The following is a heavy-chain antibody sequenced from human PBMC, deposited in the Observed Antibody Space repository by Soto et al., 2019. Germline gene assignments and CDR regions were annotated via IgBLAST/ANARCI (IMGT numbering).Heavy chain of an antibody. J-gene: IGHJ4*02. CDR3: AKVSSAWYAGFFDL. V-gene: IGHV3-23*01. D-gene: IGHD2-8*01. CDR2: LSDSGGSI. CDR1: GFTFNRHA. Sequence: GGSLRLSCTASGFTFNRHAMTWVRQAPGKGLELVSGLSDSGGSIYYADSVKGRFTISRDNSMNTLYLQMNTLRAEDTAVYYCAKVSSAWYAGFFDLWGQGTLVTVSS.